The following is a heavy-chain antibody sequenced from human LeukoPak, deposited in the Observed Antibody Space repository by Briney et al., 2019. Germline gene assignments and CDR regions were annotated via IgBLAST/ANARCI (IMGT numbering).Heavy chain of an antibody. CDR2: ISSSGSTI. V-gene: IGHV3-48*03. Sequence: GGSLRLSCAVPGFTFSSYDMNWVRQAPGKGLEWVSQISSSGSTIYYADSVKGRFTISRDNAKNSLYLQMNNLRAEDTAIYYCAITGYWGQGTLVTVSS. CDR1: GFTFSSYD. J-gene: IGHJ4*02. CDR3: AITGY. D-gene: IGHD4-11*01.